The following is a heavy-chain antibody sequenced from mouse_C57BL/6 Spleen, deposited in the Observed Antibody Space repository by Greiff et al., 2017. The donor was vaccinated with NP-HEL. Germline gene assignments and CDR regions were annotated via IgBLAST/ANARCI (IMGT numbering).Heavy chain of an antibody. V-gene: IGHV1-64*01. Sequence: QVQLQQPGAELVKPGASVKLSCKASGYTFTSYWMHWVKQRPGQGLEWTGMIHPNSGSTNYNEKFKSKATLTVDKSSSTAYMQLSSLTSEDSAVYYCARWDYDYAWFAYWGQGTLVTVSA. D-gene: IGHD2-4*01. CDR2: IHPNSGST. CDR1: GYTFTSYW. J-gene: IGHJ3*01. CDR3: ARWDYDYAWFAY.